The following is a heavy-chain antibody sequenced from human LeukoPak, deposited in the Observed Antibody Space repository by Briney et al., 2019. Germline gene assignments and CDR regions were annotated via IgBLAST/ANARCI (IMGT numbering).Heavy chain of an antibody. CDR1: GGSISSSSYY. CDR2: IYYSGST. D-gene: IGHD6-13*01. V-gene: IGHV4-39*07. J-gene: IGHJ4*02. CDR3: ARDRQSSVSSSWFDY. Sequence: PSETLSLTCTVSGGSISSSSYYWGWIRQPPGKGLEWIGSIYYSGSTYYNPSLKSRVTISVDTSKNQFSLKLSSVTAADTAVYYCARDRQSSVSSSWFDYWGQGTLVTVSS.